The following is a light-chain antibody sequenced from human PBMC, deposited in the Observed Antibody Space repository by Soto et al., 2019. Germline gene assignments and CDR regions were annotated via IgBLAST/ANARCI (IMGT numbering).Light chain of an antibody. CDR2: DAS. V-gene: IGKV1-33*01. Sequence: DIQMTQSPSSLSASVGDRVTITCQASQDISNYLNWYQQKPGKAPKLLIYDASNLETGVTSRFSGSGSGTDFTCTISSLQPEDIATYDCQQYDNLPSTFGPGPKVDSK. J-gene: IGKJ3*01. CDR1: QDISNY. CDR3: QQYDNLPST.